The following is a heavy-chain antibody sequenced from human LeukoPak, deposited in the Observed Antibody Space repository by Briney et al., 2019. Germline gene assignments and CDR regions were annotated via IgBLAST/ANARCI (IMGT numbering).Heavy chain of an antibody. V-gene: IGHV4-59*01. J-gene: IGHJ6*01. D-gene: IGHD4-17*01. CDR2: IYYSGST. CDR1: GGSISRYY. CDR3: ARELYGDYENGMGV. Sequence: SSETLSLICTVSGGSISRYYWSWIRQPPGKALEWIGYIYYSGSTNYNPSLKSRVTISVDTSKNQFSLKLSSVTAADTAVYYCARELYGDYENGMGVWGQEPTVTVSS.